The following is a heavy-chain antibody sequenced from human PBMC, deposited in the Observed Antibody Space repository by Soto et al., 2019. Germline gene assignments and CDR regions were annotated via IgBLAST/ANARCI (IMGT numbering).Heavy chain of an antibody. CDR1: GFTFDAYA. CDR2: ISWNSGSI. CDR3: AKGYGDYGDTGEYYFDY. Sequence: GGSLRLSCAASGFTFDAYAMHWVPQAPGKGLEWVSGISWNSGSIGYADSVKGRFTISRDNAKSPLYLQMNSLRAEDTALYYCAKGYGDYGDTGEYYFDYWGQGTLVTVSS. V-gene: IGHV3-9*01. D-gene: IGHD4-17*01. J-gene: IGHJ4*02.